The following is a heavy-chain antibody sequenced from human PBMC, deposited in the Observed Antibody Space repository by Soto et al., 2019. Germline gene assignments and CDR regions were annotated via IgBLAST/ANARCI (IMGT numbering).Heavy chain of an antibody. Sequence: ASVKVSCKVSGCTLTELSMHWVRQAPGKGLEWMGGFDPEDGETIYAQKFQGRVTMTEDTSTDTAYMELSSLRSEDTAVYYCASGLLLEWLFGPSVNGMDVWGQGTTVTV. J-gene: IGHJ6*02. V-gene: IGHV1-24*01. CDR1: GCTLTELS. CDR3: ASGLLLEWLFGPSVNGMDV. D-gene: IGHD3-3*01. CDR2: FDPEDGET.